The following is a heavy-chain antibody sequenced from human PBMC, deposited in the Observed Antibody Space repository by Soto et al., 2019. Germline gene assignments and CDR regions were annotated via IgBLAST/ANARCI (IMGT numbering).Heavy chain of an antibody. Sequence: QVQLVQSGAEVKKPGASVKVSCKASGYTFTNYGISWVRQAPGQGLEWMGWISTNSGHTDYAQNLRGRVTMTTDTSTTTAYMELRSLSSDDTAVYYCAREEHRQLDHWGQGTLVTVSS. J-gene: IGHJ5*02. V-gene: IGHV1-18*04. CDR1: GYTFTNYG. CDR2: ISTNSGHT. D-gene: IGHD1-1*01. CDR3: AREEHRQLDH.